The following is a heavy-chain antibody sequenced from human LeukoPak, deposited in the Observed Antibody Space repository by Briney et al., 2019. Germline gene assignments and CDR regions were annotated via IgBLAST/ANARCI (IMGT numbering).Heavy chain of an antibody. CDR1: GFTFGRSA. J-gene: IGHJ3*02. D-gene: IGHD2-8*01. CDR3: ARCEAPPPGVGGPGPSNI. Sequence: GGSLRLSCAASGFTFGRSAMAWVRQAPGKGLQWVSTISDSGSKTSYADSVKGRFTISRDNSKNTLYLQMNSLRADDTAVYYCARCEAPPPGVGGPGPSNIWGQGTMVTVSS. V-gene: IGHV3-23*01. CDR2: ISDSGSKT.